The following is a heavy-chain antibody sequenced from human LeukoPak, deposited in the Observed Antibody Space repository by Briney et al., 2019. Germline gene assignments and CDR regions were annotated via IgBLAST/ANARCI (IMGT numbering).Heavy chain of an antibody. CDR3: ARVDSTGWDDAFDY. Sequence: GGSLRLSCAASGFTFSIYAMHWVRHTPGKGLEYVSAISDEGGSTYYTNSVKGRFTISRDNSKNTLFLQMDSLRADDMAVYYCARVDSTGWDDAFDYWGQGTLVTVSS. CDR1: GFTFSIYA. V-gene: IGHV3-64*01. J-gene: IGHJ4*02. CDR2: ISDEGGST. D-gene: IGHD2-8*02.